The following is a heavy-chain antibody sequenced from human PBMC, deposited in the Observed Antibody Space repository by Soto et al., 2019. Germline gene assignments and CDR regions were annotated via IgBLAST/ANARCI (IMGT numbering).Heavy chain of an antibody. V-gene: IGHV4-34*01. CDR1: GGSFSGYY. CDR3: ARVERGTATTVVDALDI. D-gene: IGHD1-1*01. J-gene: IGHJ3*02. CDR2: MSHSGRT. Sequence: TETLSLTCAVYGGSFSGYYWSWIRQPPGKGLEWIGEMSHSGRTHYNPSLKSRVTISVDTSKNQFSLKMSSVTAADTALYYCARVERGTATTVVDALDIWGPGTMVTVSS.